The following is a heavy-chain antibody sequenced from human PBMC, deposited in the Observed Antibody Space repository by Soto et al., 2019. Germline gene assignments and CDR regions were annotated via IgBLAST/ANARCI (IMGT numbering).Heavy chain of an antibody. D-gene: IGHD2-21*02. CDR2: LYNAGST. CDR1: GGSISSISYY. J-gene: IGHJ6*02. V-gene: IGHV4-61*05. Sequence: SETLSLTXTVSGGSISSISYYWGWIRQPPGKGLEWIGYLYNAGSTIYNPSLKSRVTISVDMSQNQFSLNLDYVTAADTAVYFCARDLWGYCGTDCYPLDVWGQGTTVTVSS. CDR3: ARDLWGYCGTDCYPLDV.